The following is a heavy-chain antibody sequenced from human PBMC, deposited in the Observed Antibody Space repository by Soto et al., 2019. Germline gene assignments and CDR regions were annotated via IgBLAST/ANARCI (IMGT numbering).Heavy chain of an antibody. CDR1: GGSISSYY. Sequence: SETLSLTCTVSGGSISSYYWSWIRQPPGKGLEWIGYIYYSGSTNYNPSLKSRVTISVDTSKNQFSLKLSSVTAADTAVYYCARGGDCYRNSFDIWGQGTIVTVSS. CDR3: ARGGDCYRNSFDI. J-gene: IGHJ3*02. D-gene: IGHD2-21*02. CDR2: IYYSGST. V-gene: IGHV4-59*01.